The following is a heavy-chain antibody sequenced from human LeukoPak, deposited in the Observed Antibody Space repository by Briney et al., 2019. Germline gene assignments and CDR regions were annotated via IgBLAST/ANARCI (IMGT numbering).Heavy chain of an antibody. V-gene: IGHV3-23*01. CDR3: ARGVLSCSGGSCYSGLVDY. CDR1: GFIFSNYA. CDR2: ISGSGGST. D-gene: IGHD2-15*01. Sequence: GGSLRLSCAASGFIFSNYAMSWARQASGKGLEWVSAISGSGGSTYYADSVKGRFTISRDNSKNTLYMQMNSLRPEDTAVYYCARGVLSCSGGSCYSGLVDYWGQGTLVTVSS. J-gene: IGHJ4*02.